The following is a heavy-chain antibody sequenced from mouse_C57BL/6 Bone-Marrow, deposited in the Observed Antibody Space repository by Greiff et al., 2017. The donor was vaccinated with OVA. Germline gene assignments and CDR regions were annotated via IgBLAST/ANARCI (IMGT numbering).Heavy chain of an antibody. D-gene: IGHD2-2*01. Sequence: VQLKESVAELVRPGASVKLSCTASGFNIKNTYMHWVKQRPEKGLEWIGRIDPANGNTKYAPKFQGKATITADTSSNTAYLQLSSLTSEDTAIYYCAWIYYGYFFFDYWGQGTTLTVSS. CDR1: GFNIKNTY. V-gene: IGHV14-3*01. CDR3: AWIYYGYFFFDY. CDR2: IDPANGNT. J-gene: IGHJ2*01.